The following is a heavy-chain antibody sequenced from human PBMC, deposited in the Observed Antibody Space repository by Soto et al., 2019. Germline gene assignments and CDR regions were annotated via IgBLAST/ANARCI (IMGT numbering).Heavy chain of an antibody. J-gene: IGHJ4*02. CDR2: INHSGSA. D-gene: IGHD6-19*01. Sequence: SGTLSLTCAVYGESFSGYIWTWIRQNPGKGLQWIGQINHSGSASYNPSLKSRVTISVHTSNSQFSLELSSVTAADTAVYYCARGLITGSHYSGGWYYFDSWGQGTQVTVSS. CDR1: GESFSGYI. V-gene: IGHV4-34*01. CDR3: ARGLITGSHYSGGWYYFDS.